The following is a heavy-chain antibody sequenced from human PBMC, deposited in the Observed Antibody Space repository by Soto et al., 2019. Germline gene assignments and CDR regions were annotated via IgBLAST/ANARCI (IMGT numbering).Heavy chain of an antibody. J-gene: IGHJ4*02. CDR3: ARDLDVDTAMILDY. Sequence: PGGSLRLSCGASGVTFSSYGMHWVRQAPGTGLEWVAVIRSGGSLKYHADSVKGRFTTSRDNSKNTLYLQMNSLRAEDTALYYCARDLDVDTAMILDYRGQRTQLTDSS. D-gene: IGHD5-18*01. V-gene: IGHV3-33*01. CDR2: IRSGGSLK. CDR1: GVTFSSYG.